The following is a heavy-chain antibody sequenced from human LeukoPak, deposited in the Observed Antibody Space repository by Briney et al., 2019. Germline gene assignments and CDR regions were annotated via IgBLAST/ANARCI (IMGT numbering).Heavy chain of an antibody. J-gene: IGHJ4*02. D-gene: IGHD3-10*01. CDR2: ISSSGSTI. CDR3: ARDVYGPGSYSPSGYFDY. V-gene: IGHV3-48*03. CDR1: GFTFSSYE. Sequence: GGSLRLSCAASGFTFSSYEMNWVRQAPGKGLEWVSYISSSGSTIYYADSVKGRFTISRDNAKNSLYLQMNSLRAEDTAVYYCARDVYGPGSYSPSGYFDYWGQGTLVTVSS.